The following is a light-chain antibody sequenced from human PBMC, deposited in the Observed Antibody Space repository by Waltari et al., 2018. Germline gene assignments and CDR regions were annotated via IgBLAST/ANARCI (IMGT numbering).Light chain of an antibody. CDR1: QRIDRF. Sequence: DIQMTQFPSSLSASVGDRVTITCRASQRIDRFLNWYQHKPGKAPKLLISETSNLQGGVPSRFSGRGSGTEFTLTITSLQPEDFATYYCQQSGPPPHTFGLGTSVE. J-gene: IGKJ2*01. CDR2: ETS. CDR3: QQSGPPPHT. V-gene: IGKV1-39*01.